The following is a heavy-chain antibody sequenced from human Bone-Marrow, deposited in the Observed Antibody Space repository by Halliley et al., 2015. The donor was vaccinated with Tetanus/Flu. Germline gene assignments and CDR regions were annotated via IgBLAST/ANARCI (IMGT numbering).Heavy chain of an antibody. CDR3: ARDYYDNSAYWDDCFDP. CDR1: GYTFSNYG. D-gene: IGHD3-22*01. Sequence: QVQLVQSGAEVKKPGASVKVSCKASGYTFSNYGISWVRQAPGQGLEWMGWISTSKGNTNYAQNLQGRVTMTTDASSSTVYMELRNLRSDDTAVYYCARDYYDNSAYWDDCFDPWGQGTLVTVSS. J-gene: IGHJ5*02. CDR2: ISTSKGNT. V-gene: IGHV1-18*04.